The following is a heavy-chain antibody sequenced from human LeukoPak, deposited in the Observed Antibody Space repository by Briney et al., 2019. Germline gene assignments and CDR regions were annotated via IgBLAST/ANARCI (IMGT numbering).Heavy chain of an antibody. CDR1: GYTSTGYY. CDR3: ARDRWAVAGNFDY. Sequence: ASVKVSCKASGYTSTGYYMHWVRQAPGQGLEWMGRINPNSGGTNYAQKFQGWVTMTRDTSISTAYMELSRLRSDDTAVYYCARDRWAVAGNFDYWGQGTLVTVSS. CDR2: INPNSGGT. J-gene: IGHJ4*02. D-gene: IGHD6-19*01. V-gene: IGHV1-2*04.